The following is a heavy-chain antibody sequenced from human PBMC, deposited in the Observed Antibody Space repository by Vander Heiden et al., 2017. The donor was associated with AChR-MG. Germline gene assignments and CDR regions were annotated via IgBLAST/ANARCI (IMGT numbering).Heavy chain of an antibody. Sequence: QVQLVESGGGVVRTGRSLRLSCAPPGIPFSSYAMHWVSQAPGKGLEWVAVISYDGSNKYYADSVKSRFTISRDNSKNTLYLQMNSLRAEDTAVYYCARLSGSYDAFDIWGQGTMVTVSS. V-gene: IGHV3-30-3*01. J-gene: IGHJ3*02. D-gene: IGHD1-26*01. CDR3: ARLSGSYDAFDI. CDR2: ISYDGSNK. CDR1: GIPFSSYA.